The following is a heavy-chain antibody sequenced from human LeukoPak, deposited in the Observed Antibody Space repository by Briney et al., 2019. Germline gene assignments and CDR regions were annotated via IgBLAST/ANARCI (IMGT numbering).Heavy chain of an antibody. CDR2: IWYDGSNK. Sequence: GGSLGLSCAASGFTFSSYGMHWVRQAPGKGLEWVAVIWYDGSNKYYADSVKGRFTISRDNSKNTLYLQMNSLRAEDTAVYYCAKESGYSYGSYYHYMDVWGKGTTVTVSS. CDR3: AKESGYSYGSYYHYMDV. D-gene: IGHD5-18*01. J-gene: IGHJ6*03. V-gene: IGHV3-33*06. CDR1: GFTFSSYG.